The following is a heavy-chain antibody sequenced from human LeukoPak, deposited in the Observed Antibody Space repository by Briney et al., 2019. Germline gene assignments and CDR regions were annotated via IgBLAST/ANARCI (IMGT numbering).Heavy chain of an antibody. V-gene: IGHV1-18*01. J-gene: IGHJ4*02. CDR1: GYTFTSYG. Sequence: ASVKVSCKASGYTFTSYGISWVRQAPGQGLEWMGWISAYNGNTNSAQKLQGRVTMTTDTSTSTAYMELRSLRSDDTAVYYCATGSMVVTTFDYWGQGTLVTVSS. D-gene: IGHD4-23*01. CDR3: ATGSMVVTTFDY. CDR2: ISAYNGNT.